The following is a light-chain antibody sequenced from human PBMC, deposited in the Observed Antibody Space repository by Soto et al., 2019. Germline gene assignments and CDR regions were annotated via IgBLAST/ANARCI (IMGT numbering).Light chain of an antibody. Sequence: QSALTQPASVSGSPGQSITISCTGTSSDVGGYNYVSWYQQHPGKAPKLMIYEVSNRPSGVSNRFSGSKSGKTASLTISGLQAEDEADYYCSSYTSSSPHVFGTGTKVTVL. V-gene: IGLV2-14*01. CDR2: EVS. CDR1: SSDVGGYNY. CDR3: SSYTSSSPHV. J-gene: IGLJ1*01.